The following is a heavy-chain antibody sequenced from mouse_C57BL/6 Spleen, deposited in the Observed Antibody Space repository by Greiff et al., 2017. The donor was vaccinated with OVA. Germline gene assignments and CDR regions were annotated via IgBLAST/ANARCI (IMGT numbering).Heavy chain of an antibody. V-gene: IGHV1-61*01. J-gene: IGHJ2*01. D-gene: IGHD2-4*01. Sequence: QVQLKQPGAELVRPGSSVKLSCKASGYTFTSYWMDWVKQRPGQGLEWIGNIYPSDSETHYNQKFKDKATLTVDKSSSTAYMQLSSLTSEDSAVYYCARGDYDGTPDYWGQGTTLTVSS. CDR2: IYPSDSET. CDR3: ARGDYDGTPDY. CDR1: GYTFTSYW.